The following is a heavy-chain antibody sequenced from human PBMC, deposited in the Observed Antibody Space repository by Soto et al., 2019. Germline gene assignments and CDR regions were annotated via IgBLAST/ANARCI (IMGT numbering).Heavy chain of an antibody. CDR2: ISAYNGNT. CDR3: ARDLSAAGPFEC. CDR1: GYTVTNYA. Sequence: QVQLVQSGAEVKKPGASVKVSCKASGYTVTNYAFSWVRQAPGQGLEWMGWISAYNGNTNYPQKLQGRVTMTTGISTSTAYMALRSLRSDDPAVYYCARDLSAAGPFECWGQGTLVTVSS. J-gene: IGHJ4*02. D-gene: IGHD6-13*01. V-gene: IGHV1-18*01.